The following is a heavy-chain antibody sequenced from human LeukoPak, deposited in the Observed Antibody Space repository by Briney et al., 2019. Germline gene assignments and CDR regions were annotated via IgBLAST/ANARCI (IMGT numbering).Heavy chain of an antibody. CDR3: AKDRAGDYYDSSGPFDY. CDR2: ISGSGGST. D-gene: IGHD3-22*01. V-gene: IGHV3-23*01. CDR1: GFTFSSYA. J-gene: IGHJ4*02. Sequence: PGGSLRLSCAASGFTFSSYAMSWVRQAPGKGLEWVSAISGSGGSTYYADSVKGRFTISRDNSKNTLYLQMNSLRAEDTAVYYCAKDRAGDYYDSSGPFDYWGQGALVTVSS.